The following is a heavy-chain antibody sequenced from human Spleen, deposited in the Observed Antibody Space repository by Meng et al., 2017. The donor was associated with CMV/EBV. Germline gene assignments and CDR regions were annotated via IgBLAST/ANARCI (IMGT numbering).Heavy chain of an antibody. J-gene: IGHJ4*02. V-gene: IGHV1-46*01. CDR3: ARDQIAVSGLSYYFDF. Sequence: SGYPFTSYYIHWVRQAPGHGLEWMGIIQPGGGSTTYAQKFQGRVTLTRDMSASTVYMELSSLRSEDTAVYYCARDQIAVSGLSYYFDFWGQGTLVTVSS. CDR1: GYPFTSYY. D-gene: IGHD6-19*01. CDR2: IQPGGGST.